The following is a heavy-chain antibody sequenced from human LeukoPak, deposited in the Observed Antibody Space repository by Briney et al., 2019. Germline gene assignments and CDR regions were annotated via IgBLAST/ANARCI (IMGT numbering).Heavy chain of an antibody. CDR1: GGSISSYY. Sequence: PSETLSLTCTASGGSISSYYWSWIRQPPGKGLEWIGYIYYIGSTNYNPSLKSRVTISVDTSKNQFSLKLSSVTAADTAVYYCARHGSAYDFGRGRFDPWGQGALVTVSS. CDR3: ARHGSAYDFGRGRFDP. V-gene: IGHV4-59*08. CDR2: IYYIGST. D-gene: IGHD5-12*01. J-gene: IGHJ5*02.